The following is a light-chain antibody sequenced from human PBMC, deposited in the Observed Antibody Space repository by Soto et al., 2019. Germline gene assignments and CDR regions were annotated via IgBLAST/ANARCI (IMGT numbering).Light chain of an antibody. CDR1: NIGSKS. V-gene: IGLV3-21*04. CDR3: QVWDSSSDLVV. CDR2: YDS. Sequence: SYELTQPPSVSVAPGKTARITGGGTNIGSKSVHWYQQKPGQAPVLVIYYDSDRPSGIPGRFSGSNSGNTATLTISRVEAGDEADYYCQVWDSSSDLVVFGGGTKLTVL. J-gene: IGLJ2*01.